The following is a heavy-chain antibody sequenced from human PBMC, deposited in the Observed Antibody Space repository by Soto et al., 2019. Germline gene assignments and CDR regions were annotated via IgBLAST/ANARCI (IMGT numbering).Heavy chain of an antibody. CDR1: GFTFSSYG. Sequence: QVQLVESGGGVVQPGRSLRLSCAASGFTFSSYGMHWVRQAPGKGLEWVAVIWYDGSNKYYADSVKGRFTISRDNSKNTLYLQMNSRRAEDTAVYYWARDVLTGWGQGTLVTVSS. CDR3: ARDVLTG. V-gene: IGHV3-33*01. J-gene: IGHJ4*02. CDR2: IWYDGSNK.